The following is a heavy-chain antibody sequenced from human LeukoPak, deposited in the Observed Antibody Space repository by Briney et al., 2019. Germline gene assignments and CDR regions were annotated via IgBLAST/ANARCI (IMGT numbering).Heavy chain of an antibody. CDR3: ARGQIFRGYCSGGSCRHYYYGMDV. CDR1: GGSISSSSYY. Sequence: KPSAPLSLTCTVSGGSISSSSYYWGWIRQPPGKGLEWIGNIYYSGATHYSPSLKSRVTMSVDTSKNQFSLKLSSVTAADTAVYYCARGQIFRGYCSGGSCRHYYYGMDVWGQGTTVTVSS. CDR2: IYYSGAT. J-gene: IGHJ6*02. D-gene: IGHD2-15*01. V-gene: IGHV4-39*01.